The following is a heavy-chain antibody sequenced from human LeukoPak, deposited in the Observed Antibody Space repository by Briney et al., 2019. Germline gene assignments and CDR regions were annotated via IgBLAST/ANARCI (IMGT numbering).Heavy chain of an antibody. CDR3: ARDRPQYYYGSGSPPTALFDY. V-gene: IGHV3-30*03. J-gene: IGHJ4*02. D-gene: IGHD3-10*01. CDR2: ISYDGSNK. CDR1: GFTFSSYG. Sequence: GGSLRLSCAASGFTFSSYGMHWVRQAPGKGLEWVAVISYDGSNKYYADSVKGRFTIYRDNSKNTLYLQMNSLRAEDTAVYYCARDRPQYYYGSGSPPTALFDYWGQGTLVTVSS.